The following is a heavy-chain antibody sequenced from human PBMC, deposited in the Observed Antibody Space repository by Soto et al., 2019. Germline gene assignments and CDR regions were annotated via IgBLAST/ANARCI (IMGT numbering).Heavy chain of an antibody. V-gene: IGHV1-3*05. CDR2: INAGNGNT. CDR1: GYTFTGYA. J-gene: IGHJ4*02. D-gene: IGHD6-19*01. CDR3: ARAVAVPADFDD. Sequence: QVQLVQSGAEEKKPGASVKVSCKASGYTFTGYAVHWVRQAPGQRLEWMGWINAGNGNTKYSQKFQGRVTITRDTSASTAYMELSSLRSEDTAVYYCARAVAVPADFDDWGQGTLVTVSS.